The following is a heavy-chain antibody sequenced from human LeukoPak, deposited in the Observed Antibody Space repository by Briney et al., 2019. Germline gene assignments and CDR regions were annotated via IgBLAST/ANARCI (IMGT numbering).Heavy chain of an antibody. J-gene: IGHJ5*02. CDR1: GGSISSSSYY. V-gene: IGHV4-39*01. Sequence: PSETLSLTCTVSGGSISSSSYYWGWIRQPPGKGLEWIGSIYYSGSTYYNPSLKSRVTISVDTSKNQFSLKLSSVTAADTAVYYCARHGLFGYPWGQGTLVTVSS. D-gene: IGHD3-10*02. CDR3: ARHGLFGYP. CDR2: IYYSGST.